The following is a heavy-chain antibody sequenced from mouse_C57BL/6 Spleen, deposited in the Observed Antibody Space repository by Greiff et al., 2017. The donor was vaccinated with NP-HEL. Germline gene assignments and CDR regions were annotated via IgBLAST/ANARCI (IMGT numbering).Heavy chain of an antibody. CDR2: INPNNGGT. CDR3: ARMGYYYGSSYGYYAMDY. D-gene: IGHD1-1*01. Sequence: EVQLQESGPELVKPGASVKIPCKASGYTFTDYNMDWVKQSHGKSLEWIGDINPNNGGTIYNQKFKGKATLTVDKSSSTAYMELRSLTSEDTAVYYCARMGYYYGSSYGYYAMDYWGQGTSVTVSS. V-gene: IGHV1-18*01. J-gene: IGHJ4*01. CDR1: GYTFTDYN.